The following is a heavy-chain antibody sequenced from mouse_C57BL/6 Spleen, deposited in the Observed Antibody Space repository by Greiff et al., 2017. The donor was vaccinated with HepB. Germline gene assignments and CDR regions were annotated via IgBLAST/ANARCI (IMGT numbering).Heavy chain of an antibody. CDR2: ISSGSSTI. CDR1: GFTFSDYG. J-gene: IGHJ4*01. CDR3: ARSITTVVAPNAMDY. D-gene: IGHD1-1*01. Sequence: EVKLVESGGGLVKPGGSLKLSCAASGFTFSDYGMHWVRQAPEKGLEWVAYISSGSSTIYYADTVKGRFTISRDNAKNTLFLQMTSLRSEDTAMYYCARSITTVVAPNAMDYGGQGTSVTVSS. V-gene: IGHV5-17*01.